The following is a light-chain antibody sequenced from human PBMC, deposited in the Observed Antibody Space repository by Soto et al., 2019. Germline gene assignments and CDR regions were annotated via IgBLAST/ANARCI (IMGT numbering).Light chain of an antibody. V-gene: IGKV3-11*01. CDR1: ESIRTF. J-gene: IGKJ2*01. CDR3: QQRGNWPPYT. CDR2: GAS. Sequence: EIVLRQSPATLSLPPGERAILSCRASESIRTFLAWYQQKPGHAPRLLIYGASNRATGIPARFSGSGSGADFALTISNLKPEDSAVYYCQQRGNWPPYTFGQGTKLEIK.